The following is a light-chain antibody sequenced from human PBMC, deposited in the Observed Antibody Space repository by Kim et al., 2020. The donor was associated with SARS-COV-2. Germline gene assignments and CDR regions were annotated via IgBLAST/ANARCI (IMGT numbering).Light chain of an antibody. J-gene: IGLJ2*01. CDR1: KLGDKY. CDR3: QTWDSSTAI. CDR2: QDA. Sequence: SYELTQPPSLSVSPGQTAIITCSGDKLGDKYAFWYQQKPGQSPMVVIYQDAKRPSGIPERFSGSSSGNTATLTISGTQPMDEADYYCQTWDSSTAIFGGGTQLTVL. V-gene: IGLV3-1*01.